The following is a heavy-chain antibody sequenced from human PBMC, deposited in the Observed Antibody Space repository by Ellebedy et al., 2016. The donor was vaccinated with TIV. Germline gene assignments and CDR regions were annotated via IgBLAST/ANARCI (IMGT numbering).Heavy chain of an antibody. D-gene: IGHD4-17*01. CDR2: ISGGGGNT. V-gene: IGHV3-23*01. J-gene: IGHJ4*02. CDR3: ARDENYGAEVIDY. CDR1: GFTISSYA. Sequence: PGGSLRLSCAASGFTISSYAMNWVRQAPGKGLEWVSGISGGGGNTFYADSVKGRFTVSRDNSKNTLYLQMNSLRDEDTAVYYCARDENYGAEVIDYWGQGTLVTVSS.